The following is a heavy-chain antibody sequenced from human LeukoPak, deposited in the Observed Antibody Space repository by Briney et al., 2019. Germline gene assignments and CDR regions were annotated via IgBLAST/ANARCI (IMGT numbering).Heavy chain of an antibody. CDR3: VGGSYYFDY. J-gene: IGHJ4*02. Sequence: GGSLRLSFAASGFTFSSYWMHWVRQAPGKGLVWVSRINSDGSTTSYADSVKGRITISRDNAKNTLYLQMNSLRAEDTAVYYCVGGSYYFDYWGQGTLVTVSS. CDR2: INSDGSTT. D-gene: IGHD1-26*01. V-gene: IGHV3-74*01. CDR1: GFTFSSYW.